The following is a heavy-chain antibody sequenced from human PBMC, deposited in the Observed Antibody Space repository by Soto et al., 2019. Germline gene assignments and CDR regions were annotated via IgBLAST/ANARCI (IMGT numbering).Heavy chain of an antibody. D-gene: IGHD3-16*01. CDR3: ARVLFGSNCWFDP. J-gene: IGHJ5*02. Sequence: TSETLSLTCTVSGGSISSYYWSWILQPPGKGLEWIGYIYYSGSTNYNPSLKSRVTISVDTSKNQFSLKLSSVTAADTAVYYCARVLFGSNCWFDPWGQGTLVTVSS. CDR1: GGSISSYY. V-gene: IGHV4-59*01. CDR2: IYYSGST.